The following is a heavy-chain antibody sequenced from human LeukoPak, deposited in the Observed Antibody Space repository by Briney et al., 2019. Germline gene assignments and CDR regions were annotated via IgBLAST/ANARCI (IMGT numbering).Heavy chain of an antibody. CDR3: ARVSVATILDY. D-gene: IGHD5-12*01. CDR2: IYYSGSA. CDR1: GSSISSGDYY. Sequence: SQTLSLTCTVSGSSISSGDYYWSWIRQPPGKGLEWIGYIYYSGSAYYNPSLKSRVTISVDTSKNQFSLKLSSVTAADTAVYYCARVSVATILDYWGQGTLVTVSS. V-gene: IGHV4-30-4*01. J-gene: IGHJ4*02.